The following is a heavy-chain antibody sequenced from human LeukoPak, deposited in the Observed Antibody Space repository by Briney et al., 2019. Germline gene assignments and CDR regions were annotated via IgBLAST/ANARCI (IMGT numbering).Heavy chain of an antibody. CDR1: GGSISSGGYS. V-gene: IGHV4-30-2*01. D-gene: IGHD4-17*01. CDR2: IYHSGST. Sequence: SQTLSFTCAVSGGSISSGGYSWSWIRQPPGKGLEWIGYIYHSGSTYYNPSLKSRVTISVVRSKNQFSMKLSSVTAADTAVYYCAALGNYGDYVGYYFDYWGQGTLVTVSS. CDR3: AALGNYGDYVGYYFDY. J-gene: IGHJ4*02.